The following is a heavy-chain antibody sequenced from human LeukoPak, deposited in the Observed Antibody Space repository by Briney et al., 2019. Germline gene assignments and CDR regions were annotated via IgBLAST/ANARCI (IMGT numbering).Heavy chain of an antibody. V-gene: IGHV4-39*07. CDR3: AREMLYDSTGYYV. Sequence: PSETLSLTCAVSGGSISNSRYYWGWIRQPPGKGLEWIGSIYYSGSTYYNPSLKSRVTISVDTSKNQFSLKLRSVTAADTAVYYCAREMLYDSTGYYVWGQGTLVTVSS. J-gene: IGHJ4*02. CDR1: GGSISNSRYY. D-gene: IGHD3-22*01. CDR2: IYYSGST.